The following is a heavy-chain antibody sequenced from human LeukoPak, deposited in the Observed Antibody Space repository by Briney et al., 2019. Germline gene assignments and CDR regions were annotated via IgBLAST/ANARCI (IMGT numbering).Heavy chain of an antibody. CDR3: ARAVPAAKRGYMDV. D-gene: IGHD2-2*01. Sequence: PSETLSLTCTVSGGSISSYYWSWIRQPPGKGLEWIGYIYYSGSTNYNPSLKSRVTISVDTSKNQFSLKLSSVTAADTAVYYCARAVPAAKRGYMDVWGKGTTVTVSS. V-gene: IGHV4-59*01. J-gene: IGHJ6*03. CDR2: IYYSGST. CDR1: GGSISSYY.